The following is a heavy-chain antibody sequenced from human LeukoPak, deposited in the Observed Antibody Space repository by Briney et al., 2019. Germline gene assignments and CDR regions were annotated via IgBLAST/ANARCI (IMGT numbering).Heavy chain of an antibody. J-gene: IGHJ3*02. D-gene: IGHD6-13*01. CDR1: GGSISSYY. CDR3: ARHSAHSSTNDAFDI. Sequence: SETLSLTCTVSGGSISSYYWSWIRQPPGKGLEWIGYIYDSESTNYNPSLKSRVTILIDTSKNQFSLKLSSVTAADTAVYYCARHSAHSSTNDAFDIWGQGTMVTVSS. CDR2: IYDSEST. V-gene: IGHV4-59*01.